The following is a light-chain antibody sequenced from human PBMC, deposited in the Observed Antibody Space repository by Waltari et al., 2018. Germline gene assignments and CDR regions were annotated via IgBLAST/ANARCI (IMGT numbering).Light chain of an antibody. CDR3: QVWDSSGDPVI. Sequence: SYVLTQPPSVSVAPGQTANITRGGNKIGRKIVHWYQQKTGQAPVLVVYDARARPSGIPERFSGSNSGNTAALTISRVEAGDEADYFCQVWDSSGDPVIFGGGTKLTVL. J-gene: IGLJ2*01. CDR2: DAR. V-gene: IGLV3-21*02. CDR1: KIGRKI.